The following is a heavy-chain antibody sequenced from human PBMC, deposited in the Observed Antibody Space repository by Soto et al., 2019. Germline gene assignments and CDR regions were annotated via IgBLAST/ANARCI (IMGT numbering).Heavy chain of an antibody. V-gene: IGHV1-18*01. CDR3: ARDLFDYGDQYYYYGMDV. J-gene: IGHJ6*02. Sequence: ASVKVSCKASGYTFTSYGISCVRQAPGQGLEWMGWISAYNGNTNYAQKLQGRVTMTTDTSTSTAYMELRSLRSDDTAVYYCARDLFDYGDQYYYYGMDVWGQGTTVTVSS. CDR1: GYTFTSYG. D-gene: IGHD4-17*01. CDR2: ISAYNGNT.